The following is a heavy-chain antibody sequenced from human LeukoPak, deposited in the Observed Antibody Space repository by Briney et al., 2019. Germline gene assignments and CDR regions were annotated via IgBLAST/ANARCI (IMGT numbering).Heavy chain of an antibody. V-gene: IGHV4-38-2*01. D-gene: IGHD2-15*01. CDR2: IYHSGST. J-gene: IGHJ6*03. CDR3: ARAHCSGGSCYLRNYYYYYMDV. Sequence: PSETLSLTCAVSGYSISSGYYWGWIRQPPGKGLEWIGSIYHSGSTYYNPSLKSRVTISVDTSKNQFSLKLSSVTAADTAVCYCARAHCSGGSCYLRNYYYYYMDVWGKATTVTVSS. CDR1: GYSISSGYY.